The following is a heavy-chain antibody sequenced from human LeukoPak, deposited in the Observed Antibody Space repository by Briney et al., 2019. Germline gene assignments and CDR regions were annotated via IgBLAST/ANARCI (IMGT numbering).Heavy chain of an antibody. Sequence: GPGGSLRLSCTASGFAFDEHGMSWVRQVPGKGLEWVSGINWSGGSTGYADPLRGRFTISRDNAKNSLYLQMDSLRAEDTALYYCARAHITSPFYFDYWGQGTLVTVSS. V-gene: IGHV3-20*04. CDR2: INWSGGST. CDR1: GFAFDEHG. D-gene: IGHD2-2*01. J-gene: IGHJ4*02. CDR3: ARAHITSPFYFDY.